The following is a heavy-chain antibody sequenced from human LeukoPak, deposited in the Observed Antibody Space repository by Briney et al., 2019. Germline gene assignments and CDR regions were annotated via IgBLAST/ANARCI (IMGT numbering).Heavy chain of an antibody. CDR2: LNWNDDK. V-gene: IGHV2-5*01. Sequence: SGPTLVNPTQPLTLTCPFSGFSLSRSAVAVAWIRQPPGKALEWLALLNWNDDKRYRPSLNSRRTITQDAAKDQVVPTRTDMDPIYTCTYYWARTDWLAPEMWGQRTRVPVSS. CDR1: GFSLSRSAVA. J-gene: IGHJ4*02. D-gene: IGHD6-19*01. CDR3: ARTDWLAPEM.